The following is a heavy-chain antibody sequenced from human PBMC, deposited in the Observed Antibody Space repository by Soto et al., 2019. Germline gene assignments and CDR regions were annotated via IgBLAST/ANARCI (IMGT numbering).Heavy chain of an antibody. CDR1: GFTFSSYG. CDR3: AKDRARITMIVVVTPADY. J-gene: IGHJ4*02. V-gene: IGHV3-30*18. D-gene: IGHD3-22*01. CDR2: ISYDGSSK. Sequence: LRLSCAASGFTFSSYGMHWVRQAPGKGLEWVAVISYDGSSKYYADSVKGRFTISRDNSKNTLYLQMNSLRAEDTAVYYCAKDRARITMIVVVTPADYWGQGTLVTVSS.